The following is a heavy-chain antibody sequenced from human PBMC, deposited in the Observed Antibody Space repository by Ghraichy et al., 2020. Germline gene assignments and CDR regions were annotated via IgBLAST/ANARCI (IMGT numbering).Heavy chain of an antibody. CDR1: GGSISSNHW. CDR3: ARWWGSAWDS. Sequence: SETLSLTCVISGGSISSNHWWSWVRQPPEKGLQWIGEIYHSGLTNYNPSLKSRVTISVDKSKNHFSLKLSSVTAADTAVYYCARWWGSAWDSWGQGTAVTVSS. D-gene: IGHD2-15*01. J-gene: IGHJ4*02. V-gene: IGHV4-4*02. CDR2: IYHSGLT.